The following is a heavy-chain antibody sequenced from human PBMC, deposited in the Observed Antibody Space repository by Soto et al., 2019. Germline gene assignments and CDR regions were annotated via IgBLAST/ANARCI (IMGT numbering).Heavy chain of an antibody. CDR2: SYAGGGNR. J-gene: IGHJ4*01. Sequence: EVQLLESGGGLEQPGGSLTLSCTASGFIFDNYAMFWVRQAPGKGLEGVSNSYAGGGNRHYADYVRDRVIISRDNSKNTLFLEMNSRTAEDTALYFCAKELSRGDGYFGFDFWGHGTLVIVAA. CDR1: GFIFDNYA. D-gene: IGHD3-10*01. V-gene: IGHV3-23*01. CDR3: AKELSRGDGYFGFDF.